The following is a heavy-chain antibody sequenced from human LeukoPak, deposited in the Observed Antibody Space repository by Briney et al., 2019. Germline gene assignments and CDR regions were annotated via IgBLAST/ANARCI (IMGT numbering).Heavy chain of an antibody. CDR1: GFTFSSYA. CDR3: AKEVGYCSSTSCYALPYYFDY. Sequence: GGSLRLSCAASGFTFSSYAISWVRQAPGKGLEWVSAISGSGGSTYYADSVKGRFTISRDNSKNTLYLQMNSLRAEDTAVYYCAKEVGYCSSTSCYALPYYFDYWGQGTLVTVSS. J-gene: IGHJ4*02. D-gene: IGHD2-2*01. CDR2: ISGSGGST. V-gene: IGHV3-23*01.